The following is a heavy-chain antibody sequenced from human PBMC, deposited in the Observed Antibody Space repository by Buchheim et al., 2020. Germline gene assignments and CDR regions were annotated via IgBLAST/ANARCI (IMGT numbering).Heavy chain of an antibody. J-gene: IGHJ6*02. V-gene: IGHV3-30*18. CDR1: GFTFSSYG. D-gene: IGHD6-13*01. Sequence: QVQLVESGGGVVQPGRSLRLSCAASGFTFSSYGMHWVRQAPGKGLEWVAVISYDGSNKYYADSVKGRFTISRDNSKNTLYLQMNSLRAEDTAVYYCAKDLHNSGYSSSWYGWGNGGTYYYYGMDVWGQGTT. CDR2: ISYDGSNK. CDR3: AKDLHNSGYSSSWYGWGNGGTYYYYGMDV.